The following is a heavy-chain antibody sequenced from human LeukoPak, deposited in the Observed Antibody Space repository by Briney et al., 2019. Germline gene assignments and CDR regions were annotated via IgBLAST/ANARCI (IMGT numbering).Heavy chain of an antibody. J-gene: IGHJ4*02. CDR3: ATKQWLAPPPDS. CDR2: INTDGTVT. V-gene: IGHV3-74*01. Sequence: PGGSLRLSCAASGFTFSKYWMLWVRQAPGKGLESVSRINTDGTVTTYADAVKGRFTVYRDNADNTMFLQMKSVRDEDTAVYYCATKQWLAPPPDSWGQGTPVTVSS. CDR1: GFTFSKYW. D-gene: IGHD6-19*01.